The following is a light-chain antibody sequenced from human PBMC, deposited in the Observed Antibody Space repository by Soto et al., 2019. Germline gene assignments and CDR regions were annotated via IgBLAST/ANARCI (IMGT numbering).Light chain of an antibody. CDR2: EGS. Sequence: DIVLTQSPATLSLSPGQTATLSCRASQSVSSYLAWYQQKAGQAPRLLIYEGSNRATGIPARFSGSGSGTEFTLTISSLQSEDFAVYYCQQYNNWPQTFGQGTKVDI. V-gene: IGKV3-15*01. J-gene: IGKJ1*01. CDR3: QQYNNWPQT. CDR1: QSVSSY.